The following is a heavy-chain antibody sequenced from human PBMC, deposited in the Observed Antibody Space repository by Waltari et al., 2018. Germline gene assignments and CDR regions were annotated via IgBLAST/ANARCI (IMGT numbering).Heavy chain of an antibody. Sequence: VQLVESGGGLVQPGGSLRLSCAASGFTVSSNYMRWIRQPAGKGLEWIGRIYTRGSTSYNPYLKSRLTRSVDTSKNQFSLMLSSGTAADTAVYYCARQGGGYGPFDYWGQGTLVTVSS. CDR3: ARQGGGYGPFDY. CDR1: GFTVSSNY. J-gene: IGHJ4*02. V-gene: IGHV4-4*07. CDR2: IYTRGST. D-gene: IGHD5-12*01.